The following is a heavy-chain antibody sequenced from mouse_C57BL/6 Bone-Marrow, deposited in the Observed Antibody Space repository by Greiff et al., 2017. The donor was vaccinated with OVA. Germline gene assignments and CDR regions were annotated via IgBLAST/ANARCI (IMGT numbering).Heavy chain of an antibody. CDR1: GFSLTSYG. CDR3: ARKDLYAMDY. V-gene: IGHV2-2*01. Sequence: QVQLQQSGPGLVQPSQSLSITCTVSGFSLTSYGVPWVRQSPGKGLEWLGVIWSGGSTVYNAAFISRLSISKDNSKSQVFFKMNSLQADDTAIYYCARKDLYAMDYWGQGTSVTVSS. J-gene: IGHJ4*01. CDR2: IWSGGST.